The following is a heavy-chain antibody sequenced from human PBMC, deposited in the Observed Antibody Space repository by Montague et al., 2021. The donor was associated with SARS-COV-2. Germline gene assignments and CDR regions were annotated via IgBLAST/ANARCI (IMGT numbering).Heavy chain of an antibody. CDR2: FDPAHGET. V-gene: IGHV1-24*01. Sequence: SVKVSCKVSGYTVTEAPMHWVRQAPGKGLEWMGSFDPAHGETVYAQKFQDRVTMTEDTSTDTAYMELRSLRFEDTAVYYCATEGLSVFGVVIYAFHMWGQGTMVTVS. D-gene: IGHD3-3*01. CDR3: ATEGLSVFGVVIYAFHM. J-gene: IGHJ3*02. CDR1: GYTVTEAP.